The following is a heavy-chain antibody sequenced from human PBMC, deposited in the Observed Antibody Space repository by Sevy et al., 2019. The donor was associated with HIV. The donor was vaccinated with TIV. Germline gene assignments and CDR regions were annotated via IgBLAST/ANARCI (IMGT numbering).Heavy chain of an antibody. J-gene: IGHJ6*02. CDR1: GFTFSIYS. CDR3: ARDQKGEESGYDGAGYYGMDV. CDR2: ISSSSTYK. Sequence: GGSLRLSCAASGFTFSIYSMNWVRQAPGKGLEWVSSISSSSTYKYYADSVKGRFTISRDNAKNSLYLQMNSLRAEDTAVYYWARDQKGEESGYDGAGYYGMDVWGQGITVTVSS. D-gene: IGHD5-12*01. V-gene: IGHV3-21*01.